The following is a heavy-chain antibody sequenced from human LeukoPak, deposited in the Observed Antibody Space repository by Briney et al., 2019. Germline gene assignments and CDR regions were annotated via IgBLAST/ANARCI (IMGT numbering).Heavy chain of an antibody. CDR3: ARDGSIRGYYYGMDV. V-gene: IGHV4-59*12. CDR1: GDSISDNY. D-gene: IGHD1-26*01. CDR2: VYHSGTT. J-gene: IGHJ6*02. Sequence: SETLSLTCTVSGDSISDNYWSWIRQPPGKGLEWIGYVYHSGTTDYNPSLKSRVTISVDTSKNQFSLKLSSVTAADTAVYYCARDGSIRGYYYGMDVWGQGTTVTVSS.